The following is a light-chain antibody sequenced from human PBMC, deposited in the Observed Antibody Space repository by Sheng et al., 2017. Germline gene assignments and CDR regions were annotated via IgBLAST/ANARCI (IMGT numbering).Light chain of an antibody. CDR3: QQYGGSPYT. J-gene: IGKJ2*01. V-gene: IGKV3-20*01. Sequence: EIVLTQSPGTLSLSPGERATLSCRASQSVSSNLAWYQQKPGQAPRLLIYRASIRATGIPDRFTGSGSATDFTLTISSLEPEDFAVYYCQQYGGSPYTFGQGTKLEIK. CDR1: QSVSSN. CDR2: RAS.